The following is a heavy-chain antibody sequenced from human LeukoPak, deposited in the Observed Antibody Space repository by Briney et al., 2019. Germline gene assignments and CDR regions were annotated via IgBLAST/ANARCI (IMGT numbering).Heavy chain of an antibody. Sequence: ASVKVSCKASGYTFTGYYMHCVRHATGEGLEWMVWINPSSGDTNYAQKFQGWVTITSDKSISTAYMELSRLKSDDTAVYYCAREGEGTDAFDIWGQGTMVTVSS. CDR2: INPSSGDT. CDR1: GYTFTGYY. V-gene: IGHV1-2*04. CDR3: AREGEGTDAFDI. J-gene: IGHJ3*02.